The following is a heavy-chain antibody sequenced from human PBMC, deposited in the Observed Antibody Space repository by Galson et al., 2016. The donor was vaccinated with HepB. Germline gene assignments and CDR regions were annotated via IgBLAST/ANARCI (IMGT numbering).Heavy chain of an antibody. CDR3: VKGRGHSYGYAPLFLYS. CDR2: IWYDGSHK. Sequence: SLRLSCAASGFTFSNFGIHWVRQTPGKGLEWLAIIWYDGSHKYYADSVKGRFTISRDNSKNTLYLQLNSLRADDTAVYYCVKGRGHSYGYAPLFLYSWGHGTLVTVSS. CDR1: GFTFSNFG. J-gene: IGHJ5*01. D-gene: IGHD5-18*01. V-gene: IGHV3-33*06.